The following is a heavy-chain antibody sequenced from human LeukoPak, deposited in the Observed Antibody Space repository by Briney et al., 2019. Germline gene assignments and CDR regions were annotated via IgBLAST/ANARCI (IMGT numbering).Heavy chain of an antibody. CDR1: GFTFSSYS. J-gene: IGHJ4*02. D-gene: IGHD3-22*01. CDR3: ARDHYDSSGYPPEYFDY. Sequence: GGSLRLSCAASGFTFSSYSMNWVRQAPGKGLEWVSSISSSSSYIYYADSVKGRFTISRDNSKNTLYLQMNSLRAEDTAVYYCARDHYDSSGYPPEYFDYWGQGTLVTVSS. V-gene: IGHV3-21*01. CDR2: ISSSSSYI.